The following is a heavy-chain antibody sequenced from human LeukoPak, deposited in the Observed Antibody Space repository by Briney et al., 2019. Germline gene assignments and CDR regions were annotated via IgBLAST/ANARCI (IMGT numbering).Heavy chain of an antibody. Sequence: PGGSLRLSCAASGFTFSSYGMHWVRQAPGKGLEWVAVIWYDGSNKYYADSVQGRFTISRDNSKNTLYLQMNSLRAEDTAVYYCAKEWSTNWFDPWGQGTLVTVSS. D-gene: IGHD2/OR15-2a*01. CDR2: IWYDGSNK. J-gene: IGHJ5*02. CDR3: AKEWSTNWFDP. V-gene: IGHV3-33*06. CDR1: GFTFSSYG.